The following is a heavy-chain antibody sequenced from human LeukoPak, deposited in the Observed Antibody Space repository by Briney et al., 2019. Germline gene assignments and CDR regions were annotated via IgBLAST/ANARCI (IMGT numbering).Heavy chain of an antibody. V-gene: IGHV4-59*03. Sequence: TSETLSLTCTVSAGSINRFYWNWIRQSPGKGLEWIGYIHHSGSTKYNPSLQSRVTMSMDTSKNQVSLKLSSVSAADSAVYYCAGSSEGTTLDYWGQGTLVTVSS. CDR3: AGSSEGTTLDY. CDR1: AGSINRFY. D-gene: IGHD4-11*01. J-gene: IGHJ4*02. CDR2: IHHSGST.